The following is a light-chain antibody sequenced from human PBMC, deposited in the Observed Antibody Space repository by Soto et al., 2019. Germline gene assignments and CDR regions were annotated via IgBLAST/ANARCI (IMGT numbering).Light chain of an antibody. CDR2: STS. V-gene: IGLV7-43*01. CDR1: TGAVTSGYY. J-gene: IGLJ2*01. CDR3: LLYYGGDQGV. Sequence: QAVVTQEPSLTVSPGGTVTLTCASSTGAVTSGYYPNWLQQKPGQAPRALIYSTSSKHSSTPARFSGSLLGGKAALTLSGAQPEDEAEYYCLLYYGGDQGVFGGGNQLTVL.